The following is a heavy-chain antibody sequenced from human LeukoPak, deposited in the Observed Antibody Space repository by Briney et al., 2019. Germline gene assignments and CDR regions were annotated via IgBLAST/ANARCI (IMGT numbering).Heavy chain of an antibody. CDR1: GGSFSGYY. CDR2: INHSGST. V-gene: IGHV4-34*01. J-gene: IGHJ5*02. CDR3: ARGKAVTTFNWFDP. Sequence: MSSETLSLTCAVYGGSFSGYYWSWIRQPPGKGLEWIGEINHSGSTNYNPSLKSRVTISVDTSKNQFSLKLSSVTAAYTAVYYCARGKAVTTFNWFDPWGQGTLVTVSS. D-gene: IGHD4-11*01.